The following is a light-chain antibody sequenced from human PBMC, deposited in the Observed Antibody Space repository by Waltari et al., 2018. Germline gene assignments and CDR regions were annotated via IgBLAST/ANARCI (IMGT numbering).Light chain of an antibody. CDR1: NIGSKS. CDR3: QVWDSSSDPLYV. J-gene: IGLJ1*01. CDR2: YDS. Sequence: SYVLTQPPSVSVAPGKTARITCGGNNIGSKSVHWYQQKPGQAPVLVIYYDSDWSSGIPGRFSGSNSGTTVTLTISRVEAGDEADYYCQVWDSSSDPLYVFGTGTKVTVL. V-gene: IGLV3-21*04.